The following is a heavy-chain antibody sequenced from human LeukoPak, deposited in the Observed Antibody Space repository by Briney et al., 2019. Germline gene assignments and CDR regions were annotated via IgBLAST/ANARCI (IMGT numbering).Heavy chain of an antibody. D-gene: IGHD7-27*01. J-gene: IGHJ3*02. Sequence: ASVKVSCKASGYTFTDYYIHWVQQAPGQGLEWMGWVNPNNGGTTYSQKFQGRVIMTRDTSISTAYMELSRLRSDDTAVYYCAREKLGPGTFDIWGQGTMVTVSS. CDR1: GYTFTDYY. CDR2: VNPNNGGT. V-gene: IGHV1-2*02. CDR3: AREKLGPGTFDI.